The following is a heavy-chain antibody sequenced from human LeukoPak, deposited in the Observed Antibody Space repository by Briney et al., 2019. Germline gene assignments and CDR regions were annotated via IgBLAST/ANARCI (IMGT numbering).Heavy chain of an antibody. J-gene: IGHJ4*02. Sequence: SVKVSCKASGGTFSSYATSWVRQAPGQGLEWMGGIIPIFGTANYAQKFQGRVTITADESTSTAYMELSSLRSEDTAVYYCASGEESGSYLGYWGQGTLVTVSS. D-gene: IGHD1-26*01. CDR3: ASGEESGSYLGY. CDR2: IIPIFGTA. CDR1: GGTFSSYA. V-gene: IGHV1-69*13.